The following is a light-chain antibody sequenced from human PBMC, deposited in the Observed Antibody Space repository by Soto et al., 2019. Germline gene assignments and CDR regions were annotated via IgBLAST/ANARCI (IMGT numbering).Light chain of an antibody. CDR1: QSVSSN. Sequence: EIVMTQSPATLSVSPGERATLSCRASQSVSSNLAWYQQKPGQAPRLLIYGASTRATGFPARFSGSGSGTEFTLTISSLQSEDFAVYYCQQYNNRPPWTFGQGTKVDIK. J-gene: IGKJ1*01. CDR2: GAS. V-gene: IGKV3-15*01. CDR3: QQYNNRPPWT.